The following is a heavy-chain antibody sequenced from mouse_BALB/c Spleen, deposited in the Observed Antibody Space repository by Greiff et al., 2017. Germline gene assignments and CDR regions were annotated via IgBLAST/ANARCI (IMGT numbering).Heavy chain of an antibody. CDR1: GFSLSTSGMG. Sequence: QVTLKVSGPGILQPSQTLSLTCSFSGFSLSTSGMGVSWIRQPSGKGLEWLAHIYWDDDKRYNPSLKSRLTISKDTSSNQVFLKITSVDTADTATYYCARITTVVFDYWGQGTTLTVSS. CDR2: IYWDDDK. V-gene: IGHV8-12*01. D-gene: IGHD1-1*01. J-gene: IGHJ2*01. CDR3: ARITTVVFDY.